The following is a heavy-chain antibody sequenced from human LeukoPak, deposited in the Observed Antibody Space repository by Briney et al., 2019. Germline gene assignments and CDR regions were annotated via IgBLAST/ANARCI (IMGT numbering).Heavy chain of an antibody. D-gene: IGHD6-13*01. CDR3: ARGLSSGDFYSSSWYDY. CDR1: GYTFTGYY. V-gene: IGHV1-18*04. J-gene: IGHJ4*02. Sequence: GASVKVSCKASGYTFTGYYMHWVRQAPGQGLEWMGWISAYNGNTNYAQKLQGRVTMTTDTSTSTAYMELRSLRSDDTAVYYCARGLSSGDFYSSSWYDYWGQGTLVTVSS. CDR2: ISAYNGNT.